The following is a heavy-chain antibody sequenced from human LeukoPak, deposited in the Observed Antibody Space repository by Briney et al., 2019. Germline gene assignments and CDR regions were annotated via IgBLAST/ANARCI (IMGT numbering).Heavy chain of an antibody. J-gene: IGHJ4*02. Sequence: SETLSLTCTVSGGSISHYFWSWIRQPPGKPLEWIGYIYYSGSTNYNPSLKSRLTISVDTSKDQFSLKLSSVTAADTAVYYCARGVYIAAAQYGYWGQGTLVTVSS. CDR3: ARGVYIAAAQYGY. CDR2: IYYSGST. V-gene: IGHV4-59*01. CDR1: GGSISHYF. D-gene: IGHD6-13*01.